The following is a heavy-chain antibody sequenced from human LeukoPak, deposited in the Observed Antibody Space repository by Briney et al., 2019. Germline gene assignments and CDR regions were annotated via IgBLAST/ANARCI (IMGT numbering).Heavy chain of an antibody. J-gene: IGHJ4*02. CDR1: GFTVSSNY. Sequence: GGSLRLSCAASGFTVSSNYMGWVRQAPGRGLEWLAFIPYDGNNKYYADSVRGRFTISRDNSKNTLYFQMNSLRPEDTAVYYCAKEFTIFGGPGYFDYWGQGTLITVSS. CDR3: AKEFTIFGGPGYFDY. D-gene: IGHD3-3*01. CDR2: IPYDGNNK. V-gene: IGHV3-30*02.